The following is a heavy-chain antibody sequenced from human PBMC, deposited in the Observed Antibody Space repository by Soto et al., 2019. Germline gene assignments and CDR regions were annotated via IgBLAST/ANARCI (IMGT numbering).Heavy chain of an antibody. J-gene: IGHJ4*02. CDR1: GFTFSSYA. CDR3: AAQATGYFVPFDF. Sequence: PGGSLRLSCAASGFTFSSYAMSWVRQAPGKGLEWVSSISASGDTTHYAESVRGRFTISRDNSRNTLHLQMSSLTAEDTAIYSCAAQATGYFVPFDFWGRGTLVTVSS. D-gene: IGHD3-22*01. V-gene: IGHV3-23*01. CDR2: ISASGDTT.